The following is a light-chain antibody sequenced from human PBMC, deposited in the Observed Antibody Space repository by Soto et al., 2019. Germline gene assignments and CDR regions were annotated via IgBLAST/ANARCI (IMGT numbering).Light chain of an antibody. V-gene: IGLV1-51*01. Sequence: QSVLTQPPSVSAAPGQKVTISCSGSRSNIGNNYVSWYQQLPGTAPKLLIYDNNKRPSGIPDRFSGSKSGSSATLGITGLQTGDEADYFCGTWHSSLGEMVFGGGTKVTVL. CDR3: GTWHSSLGEMV. CDR2: DNN. J-gene: IGLJ3*02. CDR1: RSNIGNNY.